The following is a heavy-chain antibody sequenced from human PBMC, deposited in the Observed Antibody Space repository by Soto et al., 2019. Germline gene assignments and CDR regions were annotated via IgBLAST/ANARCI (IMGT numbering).Heavy chain of an antibody. CDR3: AREAGIVLVPAAMGYYFDY. D-gene: IGHD2-2*01. CDR2: IIPIFGTA. J-gene: IGHJ4*02. CDR1: GGTFSSYA. V-gene: IGHV1-69*13. Sequence: SVKVSCKASGGTFSSYAISWVRQAPGQGLEWMGGIIPIFGTANYAQKFQGRVTITADESTSTAYMELSSLRSEDTAVYYCAREAGIVLVPAAMGYYFDYWGKETLVTVAS.